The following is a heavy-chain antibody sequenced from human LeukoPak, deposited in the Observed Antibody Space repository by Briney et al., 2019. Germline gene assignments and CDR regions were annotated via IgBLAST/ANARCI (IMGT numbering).Heavy chain of an antibody. Sequence: GESLKISCKGSGYSFTSYWIGWVRQMPGKGLEWVGIIYPGDSDTRYSPSFQGQVTISADKSISTAYLQWSSLKASDTAMYYCARHGDIVVVPAASTDYYYYYGMDVWGQGTTVTVSS. J-gene: IGHJ6*02. V-gene: IGHV5-51*01. D-gene: IGHD2-2*01. CDR3: ARHGDIVVVPAASTDYYYYYGMDV. CDR1: GYSFTSYW. CDR2: IYPGDSDT.